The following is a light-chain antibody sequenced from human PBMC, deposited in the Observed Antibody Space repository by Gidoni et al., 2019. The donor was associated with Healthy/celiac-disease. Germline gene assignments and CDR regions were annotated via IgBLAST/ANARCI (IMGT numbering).Light chain of an antibody. J-gene: IGKJ1*01. CDR3: QQYYSTPPT. CDR1: QSVLYSSNNKNY. V-gene: IGKV4-1*01. Sequence: DIVMTQSPDSLAVSLGERATIKCKSSQSVLYSSNNKNYLAWYQQKPGQPPKLLIYWASTRESGVPDRFRGSGSGTDFTLTISSLQAEDVAVYYCQQYYSTPPTFXXXTKVEIK. CDR2: WAS.